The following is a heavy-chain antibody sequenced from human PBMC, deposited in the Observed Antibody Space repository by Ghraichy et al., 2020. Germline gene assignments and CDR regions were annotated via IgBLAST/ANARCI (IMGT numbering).Heavy chain of an antibody. CDR3: AINFSRRLRTYYDILTGYYKSGYFDY. D-gene: IGHD3-9*01. CDR1: GGSFSGYY. J-gene: IGHJ4*02. V-gene: IGHV4-34*01. CDR2: INHSGST. Sequence: SETLSLTCAVYGGSFSGYYWSWIRQPPGKGLEWIGEINHSGSTNYNPSLKSRVTISVDTSKNQFSLKLSSVTAANTAVYYCAINFSRRLRTYYDILTGYYKSGYFDYWGQGTLVTVSS.